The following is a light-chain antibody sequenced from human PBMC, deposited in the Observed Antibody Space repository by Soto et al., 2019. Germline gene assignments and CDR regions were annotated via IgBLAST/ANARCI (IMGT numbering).Light chain of an antibody. CDR2: GAS. CDR1: QSVSCTS. CDR3: QQYDSAPRT. J-gene: IGKJ1*01. Sequence: EIELTQPPGTLSFSPGERATLSCRALQSVSCTSLAGYQQKPGQAPRLLIYGASSRATGIPDRFSGSGSGRDVTLTRSRRGAEYCEVYYCQQYDSAPRTFGQGTNVEIK. V-gene: IGKV3-20*01.